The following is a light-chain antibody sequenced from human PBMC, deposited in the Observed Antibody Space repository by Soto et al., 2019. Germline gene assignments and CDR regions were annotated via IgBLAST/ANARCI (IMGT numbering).Light chain of an antibody. Sequence: DIQLTQSPSTVSASVGDRVSITCRASQSISVWLAWYQQKPGKPPKLLVHDASRLEGGVPSRFSGSGSGTEFTLTISDLQPDDFATYYCQQYSAYWTFGQGTKVDIK. J-gene: IGKJ1*01. CDR2: DAS. CDR1: QSISVW. V-gene: IGKV1-5*01. CDR3: QQYSAYWT.